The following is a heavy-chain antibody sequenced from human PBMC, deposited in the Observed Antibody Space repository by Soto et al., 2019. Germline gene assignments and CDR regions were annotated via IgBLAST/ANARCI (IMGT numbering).Heavy chain of an antibody. Sequence: PGGSLRLSCAASGFTFSTYGMHWVRQAPGKGLEWVAVIWYDGSNKYYADSVKGRFTISRDNAKNSLYLQMNSLRAEDTAVYYCARPYSSSWPLFYYGMDVWGQGTTVTVSS. CDR2: IWYDGSNK. V-gene: IGHV3-33*01. D-gene: IGHD6-13*01. J-gene: IGHJ6*02. CDR1: GFTFSTYG. CDR3: ARPYSSSWPLFYYGMDV.